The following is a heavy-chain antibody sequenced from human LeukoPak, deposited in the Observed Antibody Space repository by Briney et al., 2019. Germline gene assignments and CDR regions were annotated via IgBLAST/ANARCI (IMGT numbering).Heavy chain of an antibody. J-gene: IGHJ5*02. CDR1: GFTVSSNY. D-gene: IGHD3-3*01. Sequence: GGSLRLSCAASGFTVSSNYMSWVRQAPGKGLEWVSVIYSGGSTYYADSVKGRFTISRDNSKNTLYLQMNSLRAEDTAVYYCAKDGAYDFWSGSFDPWGQGTLVTVSS. CDR3: AKDGAYDFWSGSFDP. CDR2: IYSGGST. V-gene: IGHV3-53*05.